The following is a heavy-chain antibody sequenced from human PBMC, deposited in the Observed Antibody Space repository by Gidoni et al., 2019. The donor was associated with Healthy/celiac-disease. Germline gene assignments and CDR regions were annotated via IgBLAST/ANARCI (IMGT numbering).Heavy chain of an antibody. CDR1: GGTFSSYD. D-gene: IGHD3-9*01. V-gene: IGHV1-69*06. CDR3: ARTGYPEGMDV. J-gene: IGHJ6*02. CDR2: IIPIFGTA. Sequence: QVQLVQSGAEVKKPGSSVKVSCTASGGTFSSYDISWVRQAPGQGLECMGGIIPIFGTANYAQKFQGRVTITADKSTSTAYMELSSLRSEDTAVYYCARTGYPEGMDVWGQGTTVTVSS.